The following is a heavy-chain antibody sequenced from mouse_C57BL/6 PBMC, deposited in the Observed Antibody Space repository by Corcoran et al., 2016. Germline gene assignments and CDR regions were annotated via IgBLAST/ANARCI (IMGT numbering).Heavy chain of an antibody. CDR3: ATYGAWFAY. V-gene: IGHV9-3*01. Sequence: QIQLVQSGPELKKPGETVKISCKASGYTFTTYGMSWVKQAPGKGLKWMGWINTYSGVPTYADDFKGRFAFSLETSASTAYLQINNLKNEDTATYFCATYGAWFAYCGQGTLVTVSA. CDR1: GYTFTTYG. CDR2: INTYSGVP. D-gene: IGHD1-1*02. J-gene: IGHJ3*01.